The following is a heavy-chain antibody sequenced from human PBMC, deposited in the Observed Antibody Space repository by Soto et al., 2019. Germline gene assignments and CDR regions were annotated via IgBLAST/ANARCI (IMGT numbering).Heavy chain of an antibody. V-gene: IGHV3-21*01. D-gene: IGHD5-18*01. J-gene: IGHJ5*02. CDR2: ISSSSSYI. Sequence: GGSLRLSCAASGFTFSSYSMNWVRQAPGKGLEWVSSISSSSSYIYYADSVKGRFTISRGNAKNSLYLQMNSLRAEDTAVYYCARSRPGYSYGYGWFDPWGQGTLVTVSS. CDR1: GFTFSSYS. CDR3: ARSRPGYSYGYGWFDP.